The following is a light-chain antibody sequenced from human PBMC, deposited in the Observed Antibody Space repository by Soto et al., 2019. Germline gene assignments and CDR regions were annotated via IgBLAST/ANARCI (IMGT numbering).Light chain of an antibody. CDR1: QSVFYSPNNKDY. J-gene: IGKJ3*01. CDR3: QQYYNTPFT. V-gene: IGKV4-1*01. CDR2: WAS. Sequence: DIVMTQSPDSLSVSLGERATINCKSSQSVFYSPNNKDYLAWYQPKPGQPPKLLIYWASTRESGVPDRFSASGSGTDFTLTISSLQAGDVAVYYCQQYYNTPFTFGPGTRVDIK.